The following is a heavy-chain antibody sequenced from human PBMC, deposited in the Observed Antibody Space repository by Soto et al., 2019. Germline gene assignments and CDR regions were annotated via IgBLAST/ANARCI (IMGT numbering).Heavy chain of an antibody. V-gene: IGHV3-23*01. CDR2: ISGSGGST. J-gene: IGHJ4*02. CDR1: GFTFSSYA. Sequence: GGSLRLSCAASGFTFSSYAMSWVRQAPGKGLEWVSAISGSGGSTYYADSVKGRFTISRDNSKNTLYLQMNSLRAEDTAVYYCAKDGELMTTVTTIDYWGQGTLVTVSS. D-gene: IGHD4-17*01. CDR3: AKDGELMTTVTTIDY.